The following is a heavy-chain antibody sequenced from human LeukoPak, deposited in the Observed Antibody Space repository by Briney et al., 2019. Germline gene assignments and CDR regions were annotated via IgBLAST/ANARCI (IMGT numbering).Heavy chain of an antibody. V-gene: IGHV4-59*12. J-gene: IGHJ4*02. CDR3: ASAKSLYGGYDY. D-gene: IGHD4-23*01. CDR1: GDSISSYY. Sequence: PSETLSLTCTVSGDSISSYYWSWIRQPPGKGLEWIGYIYHSGSTYYNPSLKSRVTISVDRSKNQFSLKLSSVTAADTAVYYCASAKSLYGGYDYWGQGTLVTVSS. CDR2: IYHSGST.